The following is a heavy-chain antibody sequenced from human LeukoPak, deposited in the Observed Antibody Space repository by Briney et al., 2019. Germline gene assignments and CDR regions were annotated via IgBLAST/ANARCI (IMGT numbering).Heavy chain of an antibody. V-gene: IGHV4-39*01. D-gene: IGHD2-21*02. CDR3: ARATMAYCGGDCYPTTPFDY. J-gene: IGHJ4*02. CDR1: GGSISTTNYY. Sequence: SETLSLTCAVSGGSISTTNYYWGWIRQPPGKGLEWIGSIYYSGSTYYNPSLKSRVTISVDTSKNQFSLKLSSVTAADTAVYYCARATMAYCGGDCYPTTPFDYWGQGTLVTVSS. CDR2: IYYSGST.